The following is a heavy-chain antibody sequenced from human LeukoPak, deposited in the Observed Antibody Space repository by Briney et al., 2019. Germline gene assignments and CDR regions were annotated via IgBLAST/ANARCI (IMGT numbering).Heavy chain of an antibody. J-gene: IGHJ4*02. CDR1: GYGFTNYW. Sequence: LGGSLKLPCKGSGYGFTNYWLGWVRQMPGKGLDWMGIISPDGSDTRYSPSFQGQVTISADKSITTAYLQWSSLKASDTAMYYCARLTSSWSFDYWGQGTLVTVSS. CDR3: ARLTSSWSFDY. V-gene: IGHV5-51*01. D-gene: IGHD6-13*01. CDR2: ISPDGSDT.